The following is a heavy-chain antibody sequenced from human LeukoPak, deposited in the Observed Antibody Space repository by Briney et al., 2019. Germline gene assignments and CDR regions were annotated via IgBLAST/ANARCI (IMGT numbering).Heavy chain of an antibody. CDR1: GFTFSSYG. J-gene: IGHJ4*02. CDR3: ARRSDYGGNGNYFDY. Sequence: TGGSLRLSCAASGFTFSSYGMSWVRQAPGKGLEWVSTISGRDSNTYYADSVEGRFTISRDNSKNTLYLQMNSLRAEDTAVYYCARRSDYGGNGNYFDYRGQGSPVTVSS. CDR2: ISGRDSNT. D-gene: IGHD4-23*01. V-gene: IGHV3-23*01.